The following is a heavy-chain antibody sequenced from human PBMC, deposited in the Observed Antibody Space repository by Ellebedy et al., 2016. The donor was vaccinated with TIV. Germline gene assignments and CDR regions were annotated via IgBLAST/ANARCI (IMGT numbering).Heavy chain of an antibody. D-gene: IGHD2-15*01. Sequence: MPSETLSLTCTVSGGSISSSSYYWGWIRQPPGKGLEWIGSIYYSGSTYYNPSLKSRVTISVDTSKNQFSLKLSSVTAADTAVYYCARGTVVAATNYWGQGTLVTVSS. CDR1: GGSISSSSYY. V-gene: IGHV4-39*01. CDR2: IYYSGST. CDR3: ARGTVVAATNY. J-gene: IGHJ4*02.